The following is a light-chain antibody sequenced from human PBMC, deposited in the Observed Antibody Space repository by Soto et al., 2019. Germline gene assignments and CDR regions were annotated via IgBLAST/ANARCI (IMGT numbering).Light chain of an antibody. CDR3: QQYGSSPPSVT. CDR2: GAS. CDR1: QSVNSNY. J-gene: IGKJ5*01. Sequence: DIVLPHSPGTLSFSPGARTTLSCSASQSVNSNYLAWYQQKRGQAPRLLIYGASNRATGIPDRFSGSGSGTDFTLTISRLEPEDFAVYYCQQYGSSPPSVTFGQGARLEIK. V-gene: IGKV3-20*01.